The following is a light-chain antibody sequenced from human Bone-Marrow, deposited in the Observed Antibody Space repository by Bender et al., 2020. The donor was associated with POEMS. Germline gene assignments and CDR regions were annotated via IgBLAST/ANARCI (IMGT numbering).Light chain of an antibody. Sequence: QSVGTQPPSLSEAPRQRVTISCSGSSSNLVNHGVNWYQQLSGAALKLLIYYDDLLTPGVSDRFSASKSGTSASLAISELQSEDEALYYCSAWDDSLSGWVFGGGTKLTVL. CDR2: YDD. CDR3: SAWDDSLSGWV. V-gene: IGLV1-36*01. J-gene: IGLJ3*02. CDR1: SSNLVNHG.